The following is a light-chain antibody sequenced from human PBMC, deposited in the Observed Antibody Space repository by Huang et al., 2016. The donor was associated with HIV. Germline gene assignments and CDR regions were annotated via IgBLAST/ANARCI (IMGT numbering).Light chain of an antibody. CDR3: QQYYNTPLA. CDR2: WAS. Sequence: IVMNQSPDSLAVSLGERATINCKSSQSILYSSNNKNYLAWYQQKPGQPPKLLIYWASTRESRVPDRFSGSGSGTDFTLTISSLQAEDVAVYYCQQYYNTPLAFGGGTKVEIK. CDR1: QSILYSSNNKNY. V-gene: IGKV4-1*01. J-gene: IGKJ4*01.